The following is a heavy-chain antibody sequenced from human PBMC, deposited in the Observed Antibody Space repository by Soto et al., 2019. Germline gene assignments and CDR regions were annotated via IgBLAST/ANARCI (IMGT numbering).Heavy chain of an antibody. J-gene: IGHJ4*02. CDR2: IFSSGST. D-gene: IGHD5-12*01. CDR3: AREGSYSAYNFAHGIQLWYFDF. V-gene: IGHV4-4*07. Sequence: SETLSLTCTVSGGSINTFYWSWVRQPAGKGPEWIGRIFSSGSTSFNPSLESRVAMSVDTSKNHFSLNLSSVTAADMAVYYCAREGSYSAYNFAHGIQLWYFDFWGQGALVTVSS. CDR1: GGSINTFY.